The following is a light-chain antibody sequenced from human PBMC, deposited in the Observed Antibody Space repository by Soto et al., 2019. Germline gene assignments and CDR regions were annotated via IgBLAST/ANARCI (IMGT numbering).Light chain of an antibody. CDR1: SSYVGGYDY. Sequence: QSVLTQPASVSGSPGQSIAISCTGSSSYVGGYDYVSWYQQHPGKAPKLMIYDVTKRPSGVSNRFSGSKSGNTASLTISGLQAEDEADYYCSSYTSTNTKLFGGGTKVTV. V-gene: IGLV2-14*03. J-gene: IGLJ2*01. CDR2: DVT. CDR3: SSYTSTNTKL.